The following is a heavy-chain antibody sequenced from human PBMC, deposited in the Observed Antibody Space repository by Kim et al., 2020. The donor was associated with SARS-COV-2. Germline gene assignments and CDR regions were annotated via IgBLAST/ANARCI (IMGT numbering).Heavy chain of an antibody. D-gene: IGHD2-21*02. Sequence: GGSLRLSCAASGFTFSSYGMHWVRQAPGKGLEWVAVISYDGSNKYYADSVKGRFTISRDNSKNTLYLQMNSLRDEDTAVYYCAKDGGSKGGGDCCIFDYWGQGTLVTVSS. V-gene: IGHV3-30*18. CDR2: ISYDGSNK. J-gene: IGHJ4*02. CDR1: GFTFSSYG. CDR3: AKDGGSKGGGDCCIFDY.